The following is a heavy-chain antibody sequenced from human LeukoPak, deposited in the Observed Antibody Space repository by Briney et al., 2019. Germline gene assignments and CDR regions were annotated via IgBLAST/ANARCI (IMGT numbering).Heavy chain of an antibody. CDR2: IYGSGERT. D-gene: IGHD6-19*01. V-gene: IGHV3-23*01. Sequence: GRSLRLSCAASGFTFSTYAMHWVRQAPGKGLEWVASIYGSGERTFYADSVKDRFILYRDNSRNTVYLEMNNLRVEDTAVYYCAKDIVPDSGWDLDYWGQGTLVTVSS. CDR1: GFTFSTYA. CDR3: AKDIVPDSGWDLDY. J-gene: IGHJ4*02.